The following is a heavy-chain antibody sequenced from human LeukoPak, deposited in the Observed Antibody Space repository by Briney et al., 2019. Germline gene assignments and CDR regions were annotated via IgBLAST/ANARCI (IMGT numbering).Heavy chain of an antibody. D-gene: IGHD3-10*02. J-gene: IGHJ5*02. Sequence: ASVKVSCKASGYTFTNYGISWMRQAPGQGLEWMGWISAYNGNTNYAQKLQGRVTMTTDTSTSTAYMELRSLRSDDTAVYYCARDLFGSNWLDPWGQGTLVTVSS. CDR2: ISAYNGNT. CDR3: ARDLFGSNWLDP. CDR1: GYTFTNYG. V-gene: IGHV1-18*01.